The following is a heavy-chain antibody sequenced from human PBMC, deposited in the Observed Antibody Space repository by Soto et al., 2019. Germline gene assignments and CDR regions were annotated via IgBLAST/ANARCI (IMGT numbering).Heavy chain of an antibody. D-gene: IGHD2-21*02. CDR3: ARDVVVTATGMDV. Sequence: ASVRVSCKASGYTFPGYYMHWVRQAPGQGLEWMGWINPNSGGTNYAQKFQGRVTMTRDTSISTAYMELSRLRSDDTAVYYCARDVVVTATGMDVWGQGTTVTVSS. CDR2: INPNSGGT. J-gene: IGHJ6*02. V-gene: IGHV1-2*02. CDR1: GYTFPGYY.